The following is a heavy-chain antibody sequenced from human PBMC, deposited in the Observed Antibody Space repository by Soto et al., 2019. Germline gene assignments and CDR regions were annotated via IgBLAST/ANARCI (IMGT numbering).Heavy chain of an antibody. CDR2: IYWNEDK. D-gene: IGHD2-8*01. J-gene: IGHJ4*02. CDR1: AFSLSTNGVG. Sequence: QITLEESGPTLVKPTQTLTLTCTFSAFSLSTNGVGVGWIRQPPGKPLEWLAVIYWNEDKRYSRSLKSRLSSTKDTVKNQLVLTMTTMDPFDTATSYCGKPLMVHTITGGHYFYYWGPGILVTVSS. V-gene: IGHV2-5*01. CDR3: GKPLMVHTITGGHYFYY.